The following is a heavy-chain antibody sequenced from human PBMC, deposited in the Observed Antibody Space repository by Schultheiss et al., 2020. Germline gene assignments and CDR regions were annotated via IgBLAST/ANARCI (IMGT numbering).Heavy chain of an antibody. D-gene: IGHD2/OR15-2a*01. CDR2: IYYSGST. Sequence: GSLRLSCTVSGGSISSSSYYWGWIRQPPEKGLEWIGSIYYSGSTYYNPSLKSRVTISVDTSKNQFSLKLSSVTAADTAVYFCARGRFYDSLAFDNWGQGTLVTVSS. V-gene: IGHV4-39*01. CDR1: GGSISSSSYY. J-gene: IGHJ4*01. CDR3: ARGRFYDSLAFDN.